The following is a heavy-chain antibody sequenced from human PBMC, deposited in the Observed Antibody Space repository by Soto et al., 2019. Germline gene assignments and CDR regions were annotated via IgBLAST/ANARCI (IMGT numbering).Heavy chain of an antibody. V-gene: IGHV5-51*01. D-gene: IGHD1-1*01. CDR2: IYPGDSDT. CDR1: GYSFTSYW. Sequence: GESLKISCKASGYSFTSYWIGWVRQMPGKGLEWMGIIYPGDSDTRYSPSFQGQVTISADKSISTASLQWSSLKAPDTAMYYCARIPSTGPYYFDYWGQGTLVTVSS. CDR3: ARIPSTGPYYFDY. J-gene: IGHJ4*02.